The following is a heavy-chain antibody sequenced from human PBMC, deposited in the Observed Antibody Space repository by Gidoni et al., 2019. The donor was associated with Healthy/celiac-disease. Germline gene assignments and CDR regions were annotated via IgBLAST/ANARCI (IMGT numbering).Heavy chain of an antibody. CDR3: AREEFNYYYDSSGRLYWYFDL. V-gene: IGHV1-69*01. Sequence: QVQLVQSGAEVKKPGSSVKVSCKASGGTFSSYAISWVRQAPGQGLEWMGGIIPIFGTANYAQKFQGRVTITADESTSTAYMELSSLRSEDTAVYYCAREEFNYYYDSSGRLYWYFDLWGRGTLVTVSS. CDR2: IIPIFGTA. J-gene: IGHJ2*01. CDR1: GGTFSSYA. D-gene: IGHD3-22*01.